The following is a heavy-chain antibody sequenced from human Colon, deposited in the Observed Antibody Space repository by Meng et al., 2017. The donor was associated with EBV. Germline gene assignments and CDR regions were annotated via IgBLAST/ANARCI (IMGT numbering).Heavy chain of an antibody. CDR3: ATYMYFYRDFDY. J-gene: IGHJ4*02. Sequence: EVQLVESGGGLVWPGGSXXVSCAASGFSFSSYNMNWVRQAPGKGLEWVASISETRTEIHYADSVKGRVSVSRDNAKNSLYLQMNSLRAEDTAVYYCATYMYFYRDFDYWGQGTLVTVSS. V-gene: IGHV3-21*02. CDR2: ISETRTEI. CDR1: GFSFSSYN. D-gene: IGHD3-10*01.